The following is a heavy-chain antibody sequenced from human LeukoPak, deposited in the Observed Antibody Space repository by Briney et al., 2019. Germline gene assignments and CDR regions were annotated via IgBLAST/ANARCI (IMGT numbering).Heavy chain of an antibody. J-gene: IGHJ5*02. CDR3: ARVGGYCSGGSCLNWFDP. CDR2: IYYSEST. CDR1: VGSIISYY. V-gene: IGHV4-59*01. Sequence: SETLSLTCTFSVGSIISYYWSWIRQPPGKGLEGMGYIYYSESTNYNPSLKSRVSISVDTSKNQFSLKLSSVTAAGTAVYSCARVGGYCSGGSCLNWFDPWGQGTLVTVSS. D-gene: IGHD2-15*01.